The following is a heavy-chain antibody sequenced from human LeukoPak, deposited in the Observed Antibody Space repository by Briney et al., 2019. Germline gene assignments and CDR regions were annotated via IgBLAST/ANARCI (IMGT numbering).Heavy chain of an antibody. Sequence: GESLRLSCAASGFTFSSYSMNWVRQAPGKGLELVSSMSSSSSYIYYADSVKGRFTISRDNAKNSLYLQMNSLRAEDTAVYYCANNLTDVDTAMVSDYWGQGTLVTVSS. CDR3: ANNLTDVDTAMVSDY. V-gene: IGHV3-21*01. CDR1: GFTFSSYS. CDR2: MSSSSSYI. D-gene: IGHD5-18*01. J-gene: IGHJ4*02.